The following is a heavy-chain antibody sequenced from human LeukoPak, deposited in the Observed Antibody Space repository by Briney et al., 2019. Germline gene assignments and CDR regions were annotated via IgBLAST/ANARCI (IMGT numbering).Heavy chain of an antibody. D-gene: IGHD3-10*01. CDR2: IWYDGSNK. CDR3: ARENYYGSGSYYNVRHYYYYYGMDV. J-gene: IGHJ6*02. Sequence: GGSLRLSCAASGFSFSSYGMHWVRQAPGKGLEWVAVIWYDGSNKYYADSVKGRFTISRDNSKNTLYLQMNSLRAEDTAVYYCARENYYGSGSYYNVRHYYYYYGMDVWGRGTTVTVSS. V-gene: IGHV3-33*08. CDR1: GFSFSSYG.